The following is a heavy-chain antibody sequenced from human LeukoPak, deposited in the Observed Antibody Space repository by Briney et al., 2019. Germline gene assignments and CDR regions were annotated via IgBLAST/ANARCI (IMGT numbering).Heavy chain of an antibody. CDR1: GFTFSSYW. CDR3: AREPFGEYSCDY. J-gene: IGHJ4*02. CDR2: INSDGSST. Sequence: GGSLRLSCAASGFTFSSYWMHWVRQAPGEGLVWVSRINSDGSSTSYADSVKGRFTISRDNAKNTLYLQMNSLRAEDTAVYYCAREPFGEYSCDYWGQGTLVTVSS. D-gene: IGHD3-10*01. V-gene: IGHV3-74*01.